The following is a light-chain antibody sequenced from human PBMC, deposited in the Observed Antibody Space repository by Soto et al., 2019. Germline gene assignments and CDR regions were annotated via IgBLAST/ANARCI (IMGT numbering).Light chain of an antibody. J-gene: IGKJ4*01. CDR2: GAS. Sequence: EIVLTQSPGTLSLSPGERVTLSCRASQSVSSSYLAWYQQKPGQAPRPLIYGASSRATGIPDRFSGSGSGTDFTLTISRLEPEDFALYYCQQYGNSPLTFGGGTKVEIK. CDR3: QQYGNSPLT. CDR1: QSVSSSY. V-gene: IGKV3-20*01.